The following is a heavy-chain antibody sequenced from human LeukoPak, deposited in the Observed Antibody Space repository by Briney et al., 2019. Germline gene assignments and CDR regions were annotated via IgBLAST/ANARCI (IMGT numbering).Heavy chain of an antibody. CDR1: GFTFSSYS. CDR3: AKASTGYSDY. CDR2: ISSSSSYI. D-gene: IGHD2-15*01. Sequence: GESLRLSCAASGFTFSSYSMNWVRQAPGKGLEWVSSISSSSSYIYYADSVKGRFTISRDNSKNTLYLQMNSLRAEDTAVYYCAKASTGYSDYWGQGTLVTVSS. J-gene: IGHJ4*02. V-gene: IGHV3-21*01.